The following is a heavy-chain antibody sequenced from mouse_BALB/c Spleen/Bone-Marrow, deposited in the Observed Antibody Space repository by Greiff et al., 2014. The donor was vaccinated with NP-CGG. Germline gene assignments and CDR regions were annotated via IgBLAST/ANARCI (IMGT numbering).Heavy chain of an antibody. J-gene: IGHJ4*01. CDR1: GFTFSDYY. V-gene: IGHV5-12*02. CDR2: ITKGGGST. Sequence: LQQSGGGLVQPGGSLKLSCATSGFTFSDYYMYWVRQTPEKRLEWVAYITKGGGSTYYPDIVKGRFTISRDNAKNTLYLQMRRLKSEDTAMYYCARQRGYAMDYWGQGTSVTVSS. CDR3: ARQRGYAMDY.